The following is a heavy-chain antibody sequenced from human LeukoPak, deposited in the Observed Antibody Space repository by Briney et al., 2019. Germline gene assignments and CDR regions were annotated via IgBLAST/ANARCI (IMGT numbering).Heavy chain of an antibody. CDR2: IKHAGIQT. CDR3: TRLRSGSAWPPNDAFDI. V-gene: IGHV3-7*01. J-gene: IGHJ3*02. D-gene: IGHD6-19*01. CDR1: GFTFTNYR. Sequence: PGGSLSLSCAASGFTFTNYRMSWVRQAPGKGLEWVANIKHAGIQTSHVVSVEGRFTISRDHAKSSLYLQMNSLRAEDTAVYYCTRLRSGSAWPPNDAFDIWGQGTMVTVSS.